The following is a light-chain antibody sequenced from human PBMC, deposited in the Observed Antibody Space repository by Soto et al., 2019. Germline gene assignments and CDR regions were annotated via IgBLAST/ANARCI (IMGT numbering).Light chain of an antibody. V-gene: IGLV3-10*01. CDR2: EDS. J-gene: IGLJ2*01. Sequence: SSELTQPPSVSVFPGQTARITCSGDALPKKYAYWYQQKSGQAPVLVIYEDSKRPSGIPERFSGSSSGTMATLTISGAQVEDEADYYCYSTDSSGNHRVFGGGTKVTVL. CDR3: YSTDSSGNHRV. CDR1: ALPKKY.